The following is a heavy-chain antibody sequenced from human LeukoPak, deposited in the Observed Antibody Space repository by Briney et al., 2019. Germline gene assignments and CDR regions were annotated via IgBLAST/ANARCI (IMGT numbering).Heavy chain of an antibody. D-gene: IGHD3-22*01. Sequence: TSETLSLTCTVSGGSISSSSYYWGWIRQPPGKGLECIGSMYYSGSTYYNPSLKSRVTISVDTSKNQFSLQLSSVTAADTAVYYCARAQNYYDSSFRWGQGILVTVSS. V-gene: IGHV4-39*01. CDR3: ARAQNYYDSSFR. CDR1: GGSISSSSYY. CDR2: MYYSGST. J-gene: IGHJ4*02.